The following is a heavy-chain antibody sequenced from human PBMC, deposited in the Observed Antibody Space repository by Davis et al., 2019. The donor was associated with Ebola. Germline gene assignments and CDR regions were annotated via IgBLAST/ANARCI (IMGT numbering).Heavy chain of an antibody. D-gene: IGHD2-8*02. V-gene: IGHV4-34*01. Sequence: SETLSLTCAVYGGSFSGYYWSWIRHPPGHGLEWVGEINHSGSTNYNPSLKSRVTISVNTSKNQFSMKLSSVTAADTAVYYCARVLWSFSHFDYWGQGTLVTVSS. J-gene: IGHJ4*02. CDR1: GGSFSGYY. CDR2: INHSGST. CDR3: ARVLWSFSHFDY.